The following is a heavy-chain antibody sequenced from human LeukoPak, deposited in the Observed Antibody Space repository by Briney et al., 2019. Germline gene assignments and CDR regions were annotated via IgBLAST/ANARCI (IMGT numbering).Heavy chain of an antibody. V-gene: IGHV4-39*01. Sequence: PSETLSLTCTVSGGSISSSSYYWGWIRQPPGKGLEWIGSIYYSGSTYYNPSLKSRVTISVDTSKNQFSLKLSSVTAADTAVYYCARLCTRQLLWFGEFSGMDVWGQGTTVTVSS. CDR2: IYYSGST. CDR3: ARLCTRQLLWFGEFSGMDV. CDR1: GGSISSSSYY. D-gene: IGHD3-10*01. J-gene: IGHJ6*02.